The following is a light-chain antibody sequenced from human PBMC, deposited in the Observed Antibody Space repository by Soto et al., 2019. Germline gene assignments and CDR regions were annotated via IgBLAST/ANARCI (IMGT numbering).Light chain of an antibody. J-gene: IGKJ2*01. V-gene: IGKV3-15*01. CDR2: GAS. Sequence: EIVTTQSPATLSVSPGERATLSCRASQSVSSNLAWYQQKPGQAPRLLIYGASTRATGIPARFSGSGSGTEFTLTISSLQSEDFPVYYCQQYNNWPPYTFGQGTKLEIK. CDR1: QSVSSN. CDR3: QQYNNWPPYT.